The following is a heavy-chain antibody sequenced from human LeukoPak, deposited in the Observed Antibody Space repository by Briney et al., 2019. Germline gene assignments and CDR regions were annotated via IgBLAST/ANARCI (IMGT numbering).Heavy chain of an antibody. CDR1: GFTFSSYS. CDR2: ISSSSSYI. D-gene: IGHD3-3*01. V-gene: IGHV3-21*01. J-gene: IGHJ3*02. CDR3: ASSRTYYDFWSGYYPRRDAFDI. Sequence: GGSLRFSCAASGFTFSSYSMNWVRQAPGKGLEWFSSISSSSSYIYYADSVKGRFTISRDNAKNSLYLQMNSLRAEDTAVYYCASSRTYYDFWSGYYPRRDAFDIWGQGTMVTVSS.